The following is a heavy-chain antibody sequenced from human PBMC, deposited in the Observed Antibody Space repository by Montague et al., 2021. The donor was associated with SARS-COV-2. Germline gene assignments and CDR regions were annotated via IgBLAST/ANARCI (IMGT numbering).Heavy chain of an antibody. D-gene: IGHD6-19*01. CDR3: AREYSSGVYFDY. CDR1: GFSLSTSGMC. V-gene: IGHV2-70*11. CDR2: IDWDXDK. J-gene: IGHJ4*02. Sequence: PALVKPTQTLTLTCTSFGFSLSTSGMCVSWIRQPPGKALEWLARIDWDXDKYYSTSLKTRLTISKDTSKNQVVLTMTNMDPVDTATYYCAREYSSGVYFDYWGQGTLVTVSS.